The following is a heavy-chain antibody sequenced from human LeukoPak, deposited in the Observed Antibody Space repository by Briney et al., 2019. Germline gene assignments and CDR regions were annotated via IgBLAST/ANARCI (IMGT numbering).Heavy chain of an antibody. CDR1: GFTFSSYA. V-gene: IGHV3-23*01. J-gene: IGHJ4*02. D-gene: IGHD3-3*01. Sequence: GASLRLSCAASGFTFSSYAMSWVRQAPGKGLEWVSAISGSGGSTYYADSVKGRFTISRDNSKNTLYLQMNSLRAEDTAVYYCAKDGLEPLWNYWGQGTLVTVSS. CDR2: ISGSGGST. CDR3: AKDGLEPLWNY.